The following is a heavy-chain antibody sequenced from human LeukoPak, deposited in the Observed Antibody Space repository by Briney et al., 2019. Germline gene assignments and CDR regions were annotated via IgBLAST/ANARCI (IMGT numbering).Heavy chain of an antibody. Sequence: ASVKVSCKASGYTFTSYGISWVRQAPGQGLEWMGWISAYNGNTNYAQKLQGRVTMATDTSTSTAYMELRSLRSDDTAVYYCAREWFGELSKDYWGQGTLVTVSS. D-gene: IGHD3-10*01. V-gene: IGHV1-18*01. CDR2: ISAYNGNT. CDR3: AREWFGELSKDY. J-gene: IGHJ4*02. CDR1: GYTFTSYG.